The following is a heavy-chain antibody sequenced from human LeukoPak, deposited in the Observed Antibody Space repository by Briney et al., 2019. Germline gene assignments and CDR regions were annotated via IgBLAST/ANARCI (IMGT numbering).Heavy chain of an antibody. CDR2: IGISGGST. D-gene: IGHD7-27*01. J-gene: IGHJ4*02. V-gene: IGHV3-23*01. Sequence: GGSLRLSCAASGFTFSSYAMSWVRQAPGKGLEWVSTIGISGGSTYYADSVKGRFTISRDNSKNTLCLQMNSLTAEDTAVYYCAKTGNSDSWGQGTLVTVSS. CDR3: AKTGNSDS. CDR1: GFTFSSYA.